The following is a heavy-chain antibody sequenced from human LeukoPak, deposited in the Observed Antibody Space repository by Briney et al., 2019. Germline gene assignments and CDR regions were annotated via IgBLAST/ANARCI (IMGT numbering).Heavy chain of an antibody. CDR3: ARAGNMVTTHFNC. CDR2: ISAYNGNT. V-gene: IGHV1-18*01. D-gene: IGHD4-17*01. Sequence: ASVKVSCKASGYTFSNYDITWVRQAPGQGLEWMGWISAYNGNTNYAQKLQVRVTMTTDTSTSTAYMDLRSLRSDDTAVYYCARAGNMVTTHFNCWGQGTLVTVSS. CDR1: GYTFSNYD. J-gene: IGHJ4*02.